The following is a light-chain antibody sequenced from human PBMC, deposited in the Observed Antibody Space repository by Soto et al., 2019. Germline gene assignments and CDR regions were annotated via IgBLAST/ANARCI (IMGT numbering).Light chain of an antibody. CDR3: QQYGSSFT. Sequence: EIVLMQSPGTLSLSPGERATLSCRASQSVSSDYLAWYQQKPGQAPRLLIYGASSRATGIPDRFSGSGSGTDFTLTISRLEPEDFAVFYCQQYGSSFTFGPGTKVDIK. CDR2: GAS. J-gene: IGKJ3*01. V-gene: IGKV3-20*01. CDR1: QSVSSDY.